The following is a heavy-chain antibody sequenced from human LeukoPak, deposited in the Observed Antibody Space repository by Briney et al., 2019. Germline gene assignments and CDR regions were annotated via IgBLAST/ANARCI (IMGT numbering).Heavy chain of an antibody. CDR3: ATTGSGSYYDY. Sequence: GGSLRLSCAASGFTFSSYSMNWVRQAPGKGLEWVSRINDDETSTSYADSVKGRFTISRDNAKNTLYLQMNSLRAEDTAVYYCATTGSGSYYDYWGQGTLVTVSS. CDR2: INDDETST. J-gene: IGHJ4*02. D-gene: IGHD1-26*01. V-gene: IGHV3-74*01. CDR1: GFTFSSYS.